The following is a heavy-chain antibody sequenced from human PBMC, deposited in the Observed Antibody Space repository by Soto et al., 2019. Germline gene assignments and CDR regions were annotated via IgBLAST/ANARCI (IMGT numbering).Heavy chain of an antibody. CDR1: GFSVSVNL. CDR2: INGAGSA. V-gene: IGHV3-66*01. Sequence: EEQLVESGGGLVQPGGSLRLSCAASGFSVSVNLMNWVRQAPGKGLEWVSGINGAGSADYTDSVKGRFTISRDISKNTLDLQMNSLRAEDTAVYYCVRENYYYGMDVWGQGTTVTVS. CDR3: VRENYYYGMDV. J-gene: IGHJ6*02.